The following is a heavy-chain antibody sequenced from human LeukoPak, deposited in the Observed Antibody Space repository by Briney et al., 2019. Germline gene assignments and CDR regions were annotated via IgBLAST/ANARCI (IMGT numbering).Heavy chain of an antibody. V-gene: IGHV3-7*01. CDR1: GFTFGNHW. Sequence: GGSLRLSCAASGFTFGNHWMRWVRQAPGKGLEWVANINQDGSEKYYVDSVKGRFTVSRDNAKNSLDLQMNTLRAEDTAVYYCARRKLTYYYGMDVWGQGTTVTVSS. CDR3: ARRKLTYYYGMDV. CDR2: INQDGSEK. D-gene: IGHD1-7*01. J-gene: IGHJ6*02.